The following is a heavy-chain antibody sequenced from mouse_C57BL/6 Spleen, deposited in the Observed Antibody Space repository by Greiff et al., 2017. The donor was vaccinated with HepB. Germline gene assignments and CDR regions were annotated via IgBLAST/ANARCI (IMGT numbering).Heavy chain of an antibody. CDR2: ISYDGSN. CDR1: GYSITSGYF. Sequence: DVKLQESGPGLVKPSQSLSLTCSVSGYSITSGYFWNWIRQFPGNRLEWMGYISYDGSNNYNPSIKNRNSITRDKSKNQFFLKLNSVTTEDTATYYCARESEEEVGARGYFDYWGQGTTLTVSS. J-gene: IGHJ2*01. D-gene: IGHD1-1*01. CDR3: ARESEEEVGARGYFDY. V-gene: IGHV3-6*01.